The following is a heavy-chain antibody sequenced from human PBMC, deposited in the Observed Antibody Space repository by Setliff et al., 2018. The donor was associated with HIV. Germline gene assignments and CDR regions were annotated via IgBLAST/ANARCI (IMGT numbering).Heavy chain of an antibody. Sequence: SETLSLTCGVSGDSVRKSNWWSWVRQTPGKGLEWIGEIHHSGSTNYNPSLESRVTISVDTSTNQFSLKLSSVTAADTAVYYCASSSADDILTGYLYYFDYWGQGTLVTVSS. CDR3: ASSSADDILTGYLYYFDY. V-gene: IGHV4-4*02. CDR2: IHHSGST. J-gene: IGHJ4*02. CDR1: GDSVRKSNW. D-gene: IGHD3-9*01.